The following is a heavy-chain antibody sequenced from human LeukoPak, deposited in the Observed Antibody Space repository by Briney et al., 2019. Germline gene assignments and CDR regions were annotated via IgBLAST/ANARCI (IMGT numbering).Heavy chain of an antibody. CDR3: AREQLVFDY. V-gene: IGHV3-48*03. Sequence: GGSLRLSCAASGFTFSSYGMNWVRQAPGKGLEWVSYISSGGTTIYYADSVKGRFTISRDNAKNSLYLQMNSLRVEDTAVYFCAREQLVFDYWGQGTLVTVSS. CDR1: GFTFSSYG. J-gene: IGHJ4*02. CDR2: ISSGGTTI. D-gene: IGHD6-6*01.